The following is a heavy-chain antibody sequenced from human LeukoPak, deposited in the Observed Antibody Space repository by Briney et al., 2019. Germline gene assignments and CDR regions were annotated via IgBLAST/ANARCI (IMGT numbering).Heavy chain of an antibody. D-gene: IGHD3-10*01. CDR3: ARDRDILWFGEFQYYYGMDV. CDR1: GFTFSRYE. V-gene: IGHV3-48*03. J-gene: IGHJ6*02. CDR2: ISSSGSTI. Sequence: GGSLRLSCAPSGFTFSRYEMNWVRQAPGKGLEWVSYISSSGSTIYYADSVKGRFTISRDNAKNSLYLQMNSLRAEDTAVYYCARDRDILWFGEFQYYYGMDVWGQGTTVTVSS.